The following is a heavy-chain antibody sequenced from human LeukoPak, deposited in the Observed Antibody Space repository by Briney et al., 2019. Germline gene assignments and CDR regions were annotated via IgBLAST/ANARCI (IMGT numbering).Heavy chain of an antibody. D-gene: IGHD2-21*02. CDR1: GGSISSYY. J-gene: IGHJ6*03. CDR3: ASQGVVTARYYYYMDV. V-gene: IGHV4-4*07. Sequence: SETLSLTCTVSGGSISSYYWSWIRQPAGKGLEWIGRIYTSGSTNYNPSLKSRVTMSVDTSKNQFSLKLSSVTAADTAVYYCASQGVVTARYYYYMDVWGKGTTVTISS. CDR2: IYTSGST.